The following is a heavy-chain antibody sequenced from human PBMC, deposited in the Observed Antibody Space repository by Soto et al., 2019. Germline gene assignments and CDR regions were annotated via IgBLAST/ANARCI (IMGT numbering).Heavy chain of an antibody. J-gene: IGHJ4*02. CDR2: IYHSGST. V-gene: IGHV4-30-2*01. CDR3: ARNTYYYGSSDY. CDR1: GGSISSGGYS. D-gene: IGHD3-10*01. Sequence: SETLSLTCAVSGGSISSGGYSWSWIRQPPGKGLEWIGYIYHSGSTYYNPSLKSRVTISVDRSKNQFSLKLSSVTAADTAVYYCARNTYYYGSSDYWGQGTLVTVSS.